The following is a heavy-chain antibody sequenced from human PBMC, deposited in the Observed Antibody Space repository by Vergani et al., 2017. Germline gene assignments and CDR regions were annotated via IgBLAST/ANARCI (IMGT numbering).Heavy chain of an antibody. CDR1: GFTLSNYD. J-gene: IGHJ4*02. D-gene: IGHD3-16*01. CDR3: AKHFRGWGIDY. Sequence: QVQLVESGGGVVQRGGSLRLSCATSGFTLSNYDMQGIRQGPGNGLEFVAFIQFDGSNQYYADSVKGRFTLSRDFSKNTLYLQMNSLRTDDTATYYCAKHFRGWGIDYWGQGTQVIVSS. CDR2: IQFDGSNQ. V-gene: IGHV3-30*02.